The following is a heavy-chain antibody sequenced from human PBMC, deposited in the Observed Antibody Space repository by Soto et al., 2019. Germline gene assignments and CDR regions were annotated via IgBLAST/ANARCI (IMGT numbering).Heavy chain of an antibody. CDR3: ARQKTVRYYFDY. CDR2: IWYDGSNK. CDR1: GFTFGSYG. J-gene: IGHJ4*02. V-gene: IGHV3-33*01. Sequence: QVQLVESGGGVVQPGRSLRLSCAASGFTFGSYGMHWVRQAPGKGLEWVAVIWYDGSNKYYADSVKGRFTISRDNSKNTLYLQMTSLRAEDTAVYYCARQKTVRYYFDYWGQGTLVTVSS. D-gene: IGHD4-4*01.